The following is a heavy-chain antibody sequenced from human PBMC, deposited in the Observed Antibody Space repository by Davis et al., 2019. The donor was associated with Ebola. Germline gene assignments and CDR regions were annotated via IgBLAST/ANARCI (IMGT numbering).Heavy chain of an antibody. D-gene: IGHD2-8*01. CDR2: INHGGST. CDR1: VGSFSDYY. V-gene: IGHV4-34*01. CDR3: ARVNGDFYSYGMDV. Sequence: SETLSLTCAVYVGSFSDYYWSWTRQPPGKGLEWIGEINHGGSTKYNPSLRSRVTISVDTSKNQFFLKVSSVTAADTAVYYCARVNGDFYSYGMDVWGQGTTVTVS. J-gene: IGHJ6*02.